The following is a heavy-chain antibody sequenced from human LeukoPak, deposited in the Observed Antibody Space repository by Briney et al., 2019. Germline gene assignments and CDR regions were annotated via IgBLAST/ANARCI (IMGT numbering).Heavy chain of an antibody. Sequence: PGGSLRLSCAASGFTFSSYAMSWVRQAPGKGLEWVSAISGSGGSTYYADSVKGRFTMSRDNSKNTLYLQMNSLRAEDTAVYYCAKGEYSSSWYAEYFQHWGQGTLVTVSS. V-gene: IGHV3-23*01. CDR3: AKGEYSSSWYAEYFQH. J-gene: IGHJ1*01. D-gene: IGHD6-13*01. CDR1: GFTFSSYA. CDR2: ISGSGGST.